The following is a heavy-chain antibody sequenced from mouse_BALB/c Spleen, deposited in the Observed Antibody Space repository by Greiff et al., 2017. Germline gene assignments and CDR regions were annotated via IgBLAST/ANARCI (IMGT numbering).Heavy chain of an antibody. D-gene: IGHD2-14*01. CDR1: GYTFSSYW. Sequence: QVQLQQSGAELMKPGASVKISCKATGYTFSSYWIEWVKQRPGHGLEWIGEILPGSGSTNYNEKFKGKATFTADTSSNTAYMQLISLTSEDSAVYYCARREVRAWFAYWGQGTLVTVSA. V-gene: IGHV1-9*01. CDR3: ARREVRAWFAY. CDR2: ILPGSGST. J-gene: IGHJ3*01.